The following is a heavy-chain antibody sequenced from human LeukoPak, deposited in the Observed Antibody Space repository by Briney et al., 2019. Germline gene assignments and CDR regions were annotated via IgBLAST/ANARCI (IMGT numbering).Heavy chain of an antibody. Sequence: GGSLRLSCAASGFTFSSYAMSWVRQAPGKGLEWVSAISGSGGSTYYADSVKGRFTISRDNSKNTLYLQMNSLRAEDTAVYYCAKGNRRHIVVVVAATTPFDYWGQGTLVTVSS. V-gene: IGHV3-23*01. CDR2: ISGSGGST. CDR3: AKGNRRHIVVVVAATTPFDY. J-gene: IGHJ4*02. D-gene: IGHD2-15*01. CDR1: GFTFSSYA.